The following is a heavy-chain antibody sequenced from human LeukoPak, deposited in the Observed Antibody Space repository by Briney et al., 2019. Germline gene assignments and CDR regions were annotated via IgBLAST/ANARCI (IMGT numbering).Heavy chain of an antibody. CDR1: ESTFTGYY. Sequence: ASVKVSCKASESTFTGYYMHWVRQAPGQGLEWMGWINPNSGGTNYAQKFQGRDTMTRDTSISTAYMELSRLRSDDTAVYYCAREGTTTMSGWFDPWGQGTLVTVSS. CDR2: INPNSGGT. CDR3: AREGTTTMSGWFDP. D-gene: IGHD2/OR15-2a*01. J-gene: IGHJ5*02. V-gene: IGHV1-2*02.